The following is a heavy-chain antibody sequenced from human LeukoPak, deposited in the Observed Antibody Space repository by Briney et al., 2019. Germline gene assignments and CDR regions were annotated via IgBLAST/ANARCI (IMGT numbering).Heavy chain of an antibody. V-gene: IGHV4-38-2*01. CDR3: ARPSHTSMDIFDY. D-gene: IGHD2-2*03. CDR2: VGGGT. CDR1: NYSINNGDF. Sequence: SETLSLTCVVSNYSINNGDFCAWLRQPPGKGLEWIGSVGGGTHYNPSRKSRVTLSVDTPKHEFSLRLSSVTAADTGVYYCARPSHTSMDIFDYWGQGTLVTASS. J-gene: IGHJ4*02.